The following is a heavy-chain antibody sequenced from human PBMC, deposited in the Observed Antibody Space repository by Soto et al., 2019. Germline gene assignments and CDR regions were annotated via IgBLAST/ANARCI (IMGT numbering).Heavy chain of an antibody. CDR3: ATVAVVVPADHYGMDV. V-gene: IGHV1-24*01. Sequence: ASVKVSCKVSGYTLTELSMHWVRQAPGKGLEWMGGFDPEDGETIYAQKFQGRVTMTEDTSTDTAYMELSSLRSEDTAVYYCATVAVVVPADHYGMDVWGQGTTVTVSS. CDR2: FDPEDGET. J-gene: IGHJ6*02. D-gene: IGHD2-2*01. CDR1: GYTLTELS.